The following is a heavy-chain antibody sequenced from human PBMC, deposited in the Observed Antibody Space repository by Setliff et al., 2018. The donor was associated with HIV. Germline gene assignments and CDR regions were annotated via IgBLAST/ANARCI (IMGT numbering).Heavy chain of an antibody. V-gene: IGHV4-59*11. J-gene: IGHJ5*02. Sequence: TLSLTCTVSGGSISSQYWSWIRQTPGKGLESIGYVYNSGGTNYNPSLKSRVTMSVDRSKNQFSLRLTSVTAADTAMYYCARVSRLHPFDPWGQGTLVTVSS. CDR3: ARVSRLHPFDP. D-gene: IGHD2-15*01. CDR1: GGSISSQY. CDR2: VYNSGGT.